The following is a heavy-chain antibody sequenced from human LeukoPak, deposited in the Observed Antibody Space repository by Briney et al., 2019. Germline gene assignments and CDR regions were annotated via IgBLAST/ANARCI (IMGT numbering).Heavy chain of an antibody. CDR1: GYIFTSYG. D-gene: IGHD3-22*01. J-gene: IGHJ4*02. Sequence: ASVTVSFKASGYIFTSYGISWVRQAPGQGLEWMGWISINNGYTNYAQKFQGRVTMTTDTSTTTAYMDLRSLRSDDTAVYYCARDMRHYRNYDSSGYYYNFEYWGQGTLVTVSS. V-gene: IGHV1-18*01. CDR3: ARDMRHYRNYDSSGYYYNFEY. CDR2: ISINNGYT.